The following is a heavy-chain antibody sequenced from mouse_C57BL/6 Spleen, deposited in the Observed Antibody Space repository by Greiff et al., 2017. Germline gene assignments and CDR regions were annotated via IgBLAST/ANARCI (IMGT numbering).Heavy chain of an antibody. CDR3: TTDYGSWAMDY. CDR2: IDTEDGDT. CDR1: GFNIKDYY. J-gene: IGHJ4*01. Sequence: VQLQQSGAELVRPGASVKLSCTASGFNIKDYYMHWVKQRPEQGLEWIGWIDTEDGDTEYAPKFQGKATMTADTSSNTAYLQLSSLTSEDTAVYYCTTDYGSWAMDYWGQGTSVTVSS. V-gene: IGHV14-1*01. D-gene: IGHD1-1*01.